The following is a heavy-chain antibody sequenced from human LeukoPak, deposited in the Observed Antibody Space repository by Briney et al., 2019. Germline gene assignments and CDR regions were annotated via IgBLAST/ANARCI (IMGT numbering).Heavy chain of an antibody. CDR2: IIPNTGGT. V-gene: IGHV1-2*04. D-gene: IGHD2/OR15-2a*01. CDR1: GCTITDYY. J-gene: IGHJ2*01. CDR3: ARGSPSYAQWHFDL. Sequence: ASVKVSCKASGCTITDYYLHWVRQAPGQGLEWMGWIIPNTGGTNYAQKFQDWVTMSSDTSISTAYMELSSLRSDDTAVYYCARGSPSYAQWHFDLWGRGTLVTVSS.